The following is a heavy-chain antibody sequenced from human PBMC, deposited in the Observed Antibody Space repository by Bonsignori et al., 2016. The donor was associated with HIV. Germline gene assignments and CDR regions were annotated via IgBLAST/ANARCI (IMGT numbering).Heavy chain of an antibody. CDR2: ITNKTDAVTI. Sequence: VRQAPGKGLEWIGRITNKTDAVTIDYAAPVKGRFIISRDDSKNTLYLEMNSLKTKDTAVYYCTAALFGHYFDSSSGYYVFDSWGQGTLVTVSS. D-gene: IGHD3-22*01. V-gene: IGHV3-15*01. CDR3: TAALFGHYFDSSSGYYVFDS. J-gene: IGHJ4*02.